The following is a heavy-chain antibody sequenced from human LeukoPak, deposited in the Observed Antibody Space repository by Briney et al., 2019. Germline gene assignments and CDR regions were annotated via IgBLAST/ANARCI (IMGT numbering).Heavy chain of an antibody. J-gene: IGHJ4*02. CDR3: ARRDYYGSGSPDF. CDR1: GFTFHDYD. V-gene: IGHV3-20*04. D-gene: IGHD3-10*01. CDR2: INWNGDRT. Sequence: GGSLRLSCAASGFTFHDYDMSWVRQSPGKGLEWVSGINWNGDRTGYADSVKGRFTISRDNAKKSLYLQMDSLRAEDTALYYCARRDYYGSGSPDFWGQGTLVTVSS.